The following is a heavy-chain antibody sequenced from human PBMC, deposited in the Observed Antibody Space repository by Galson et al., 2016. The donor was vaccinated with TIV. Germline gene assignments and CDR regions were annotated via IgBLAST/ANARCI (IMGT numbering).Heavy chain of an antibody. J-gene: IGHJ4*02. V-gene: IGHV3-23*01. CDR3: AKDRGYFEGFDH. D-gene: IGHD6-25*01. Sequence: LSLTCSVSGGSISSYYWSWVRQAPGKGLEWVSALSGGATNTYYSDSVKGRFTISRDNSQNKVFLEMDSLRVDDTAVYYCAKDRGYFEGFDHWGPGTLVTVSS. CDR2: LSGGATNT. CDR1: GGSISSYY.